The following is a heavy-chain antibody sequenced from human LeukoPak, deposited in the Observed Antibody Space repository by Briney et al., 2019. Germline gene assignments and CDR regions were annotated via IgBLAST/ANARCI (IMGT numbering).Heavy chain of an antibody. V-gene: IGHV3-38-3*01. CDR1: GFTVSSNE. D-gene: IGHD6-19*01. CDR2: ISGGST. CDR3: KKDLKLKAVAGPGHSCGHYYGMDV. Sequence: GGSLRLSCAASGFTVSSNEMSWVRQAPGKGLEWVSSISGGSTYYADSRKGRFTISRDNSKNTLHLQMNSLRAEDTAVYYCKKDLKLKAVAGPGHSCGHYYGMDVWGQGTTVTVSS. J-gene: IGHJ6*02.